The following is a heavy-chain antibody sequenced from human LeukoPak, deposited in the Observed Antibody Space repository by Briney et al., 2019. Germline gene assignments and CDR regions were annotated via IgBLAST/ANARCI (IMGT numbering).Heavy chain of an antibody. Sequence: NPGGSLRLSCAASGFTFSSYSMNWVRQAPGKGLEWVSSISSSSSYINYADSVKGRFTISRDNAKNSLYLQMNSLRAEDTAVYYCARDSHDYGDYVSFDYWGQGTLVTVSS. CDR3: ARDSHDYGDYVSFDY. J-gene: IGHJ4*02. V-gene: IGHV3-21*01. CDR1: GFTFSSYS. CDR2: ISSSSSYI. D-gene: IGHD4-17*01.